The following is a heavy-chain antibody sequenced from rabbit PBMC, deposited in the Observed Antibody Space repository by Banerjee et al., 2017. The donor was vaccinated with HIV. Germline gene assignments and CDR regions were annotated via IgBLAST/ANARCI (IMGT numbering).Heavy chain of an antibody. CDR3: ARDLAGVIGWNFNL. CDR1: GLDFSSSYW. D-gene: IGHD4-1*01. V-gene: IGHV1S40*01. CDR2: IYAGSSGST. Sequence: QSLEESGGDLVKPGASLTLTCTASGLDFSSSYWICWVRQAPGKGLEWIACIYAGSSGSTYYANWVNGRFTISKTSSTTVTLQMTSLTAADTATYFCARDLAGVIGWNFNLWGPGTLVTVS. J-gene: IGHJ4*01.